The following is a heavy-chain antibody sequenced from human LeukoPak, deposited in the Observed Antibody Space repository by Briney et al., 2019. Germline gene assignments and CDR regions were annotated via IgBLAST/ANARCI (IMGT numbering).Heavy chain of an antibody. D-gene: IGHD1-14*01. Sequence: GGSLRLSCAASGFSFSTYSMNWVRQAPGKGLEWVSSITSSPTYIYYADSVKGRFTISRDNAKNSVYLQMNSLRGEDTAVYYCARSNPNKNALDLWGQGTMVTISS. CDR3: ARSNPNKNALDL. CDR2: ITSSPTYI. CDR1: GFSFSTYS. J-gene: IGHJ3*01. V-gene: IGHV3-21*01.